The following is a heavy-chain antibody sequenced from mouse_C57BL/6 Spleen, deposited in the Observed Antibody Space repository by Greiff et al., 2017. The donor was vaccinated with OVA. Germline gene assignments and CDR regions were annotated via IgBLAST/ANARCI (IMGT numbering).Heavy chain of an antibody. D-gene: IGHD3-3*01. CDR1: GFNIKDDY. J-gene: IGHJ2*01. CDR3: TTGDKGYFDY. V-gene: IGHV14-4*01. CDR2: IDPENGDT. Sequence: VQLQQSGAELVRPGASVKLSCTASGFNIKDDYMHWVKQRPEQGLEWIGWIDPENGDTEYASKFQGKATITADTSSNTAYLQLSSLTSEDTAVYYCTTGDKGYFDYWGQGTTLTVSS.